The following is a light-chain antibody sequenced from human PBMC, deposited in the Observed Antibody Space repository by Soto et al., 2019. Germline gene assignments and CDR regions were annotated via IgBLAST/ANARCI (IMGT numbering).Light chain of an antibody. CDR2: GAS. CDR1: QSISDK. CDR3: QQYKSWPYT. J-gene: IGKJ2*01. Sequence: DIVFTESPGTLSLSPGERVTLSCRASQSISDKSAWYQQKPGQAPRLLMFGASARATGIPARFSGSGSGTDFTLTITGLQSEDFAVYYCQQYKSWPYTFGQGTKVDIK. V-gene: IGKV3-15*01.